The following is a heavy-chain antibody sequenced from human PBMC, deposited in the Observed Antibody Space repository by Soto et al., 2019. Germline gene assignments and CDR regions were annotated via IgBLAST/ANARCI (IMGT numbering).Heavy chain of an antibody. CDR2: IYSLGNT. V-gene: IGHV4-39*01. J-gene: IGHJ6*03. CDR1: GGSISSSSYY. CDR3: ASSRTHYMDV. Sequence: PSVTLSLTCTVSGGSISSSSYYWGWIRQPPGQGLEWLGTIYSLGNTYYNPSLKSRVTISVDKSKSQLFLKLSSVTAADTAVYYCASSRTHYMDVWGKGTTVTVSS.